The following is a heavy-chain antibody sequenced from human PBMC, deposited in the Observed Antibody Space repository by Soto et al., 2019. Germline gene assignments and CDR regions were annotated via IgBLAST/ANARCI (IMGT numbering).Heavy chain of an antibody. CDR2: ISQDGGIK. CDR3: AREHDAFDV. J-gene: IGHJ6*02. Sequence: QVQLVESGGGVVQPGRSLTLSCAASGFPFTSYAIHWVRQAPGKGLEWVAVISQDGGIKHYADSVNGRFTISRDNSKNTLYLQMTSVRDEDTAVYNCAREHDAFDVWGQGTTVTVAS. CDR1: GFPFTSYA. D-gene: IGHD1-1*01. V-gene: IGHV3-30-3*01.